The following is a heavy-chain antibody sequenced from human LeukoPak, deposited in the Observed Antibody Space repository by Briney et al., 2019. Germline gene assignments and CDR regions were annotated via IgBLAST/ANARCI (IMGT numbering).Heavy chain of an antibody. V-gene: IGHV3-11*01. D-gene: IGHD6-13*01. J-gene: IGHJ4*02. Sequence: GGSLRLSCAASGFTFSDYYMSWIRQAPGKGLEWVSYISSSGSTIYYADSVKGRFTISRDNAKNSLYLQMNSLRAEDTAVYYCPRYSYSSSWYDVDYWAQGPRVPVPS. CDR1: GFTFSDYY. CDR3: PRYSYSSSWYDVDY. CDR2: ISSSGSTI.